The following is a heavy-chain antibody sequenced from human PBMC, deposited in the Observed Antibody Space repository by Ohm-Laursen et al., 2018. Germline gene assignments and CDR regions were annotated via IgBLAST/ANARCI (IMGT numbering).Heavy chain of an antibody. CDR3: ARTLRGVTD. CDR1: GFTFRSYE. Sequence: SLRLSCAASGFTFRSYEMNWVRQAPGKGLEWVSYISSSGTTIYYADSVKGRFTISRDNAENSLYLQMNSLRSEDTAVYYCARTLRGVTDRGQGTLVTVSS. J-gene: IGHJ4*02. V-gene: IGHV3-48*03. CDR2: ISSSGTTI. D-gene: IGHD3-16*01.